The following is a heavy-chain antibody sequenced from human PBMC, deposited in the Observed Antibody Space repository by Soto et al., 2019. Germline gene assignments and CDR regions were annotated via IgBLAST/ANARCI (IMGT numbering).Heavy chain of an antibody. CDR2: ISPYNGNT. D-gene: IGHD1-26*01. CDR1: GYTFTTYG. J-gene: IGHJ6*02. V-gene: IGHV1-18*01. Sequence: QVPVEQSGAEVKKPGASVKVSCKASGYTFTTYGISWVRQAPGQGLEWMGWISPYNGNTNYAQKLQGRVTMTTDTATSTAYMELKSLRSDDTAVYYCARGAPSWAYGMDVWGQGTTVTVSS. CDR3: ARGAPSWAYGMDV.